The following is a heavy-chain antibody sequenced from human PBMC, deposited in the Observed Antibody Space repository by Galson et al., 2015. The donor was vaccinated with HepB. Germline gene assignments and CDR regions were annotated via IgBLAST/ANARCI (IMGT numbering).Heavy chain of an antibody. D-gene: IGHD1-26*01. CDR1: GFTFDDYD. Sequence: SLRLSCVASGFTFDDYDMSWVRQAPGKGLEWVSGINWNGGSTGYADSVKGRFTISRDNAKNSLYLQMNSLRVEDTAVYHCARDKYIVGATTNWFDPWGQGTLVTVSS. CDR3: ARDKYIVGATTNWFDP. J-gene: IGHJ5*02. V-gene: IGHV3-20*01. CDR2: INWNGGST.